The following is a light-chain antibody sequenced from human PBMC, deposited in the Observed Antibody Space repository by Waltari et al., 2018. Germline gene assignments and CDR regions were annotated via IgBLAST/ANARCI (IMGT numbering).Light chain of an antibody. CDR1: SSDIGYYNY. J-gene: IGLJ2*01. Sequence: QSALTQPASVSGSPGQSITISCTGTSSDIGYYNYVSWDQQHPGKAPKIMIYDVSNRPSGVSNRFSGSKSGNTASLTISGLQAEDEAEYYCSSYTASTTLIFGGGTKLTVL. V-gene: IGLV2-14*01. CDR2: DVS. CDR3: SSYTASTTLI.